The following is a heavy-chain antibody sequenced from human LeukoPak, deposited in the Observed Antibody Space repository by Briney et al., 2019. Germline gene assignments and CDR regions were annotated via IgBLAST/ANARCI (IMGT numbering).Heavy chain of an antibody. CDR2: INHFGST. D-gene: IGHD3-10*01. Sequence: SETLSLTCAVYGGSFIGYYWSWIRQPPGKGLEWIGEINHFGSTNYNPSLKSRVTISIDTSKNQFSLKLSSVTAADTAVYFCARHHYYYGSGTYYTAIDSWGQGTLVTVSS. CDR1: GGSFIGYY. CDR3: ARHHYYYGSGTYYTAIDS. V-gene: IGHV4-34*01. J-gene: IGHJ4*02.